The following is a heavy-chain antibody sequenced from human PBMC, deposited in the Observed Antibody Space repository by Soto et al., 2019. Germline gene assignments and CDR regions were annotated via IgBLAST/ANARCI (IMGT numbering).Heavy chain of an antibody. J-gene: IGHJ6*02. CDR1: GGTFSSYA. CDR2: IIPIFGTA. V-gene: IGHV1-69*12. Sequence: QVQLVQSGAEVKKPGSSVKVSCKASGGTFSSYAISWVRQAPGQGLEWMGGIIPIFGTANYAQKFQGRVTITADESTSTAYMELSSLRSEDTAVYYCARGGDIVLVPARYGMDVWCQGTTVTVSS. CDR3: ARGGDIVLVPARYGMDV. D-gene: IGHD2-2*01.